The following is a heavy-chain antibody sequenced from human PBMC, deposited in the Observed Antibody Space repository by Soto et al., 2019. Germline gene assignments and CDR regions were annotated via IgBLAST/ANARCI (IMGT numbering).Heavy chain of an antibody. CDR1: GYTFSNYA. J-gene: IGHJ4*02. CDR3: ARAISRIMAAPAY. V-gene: IGHV1-18*04. CDR2: VSPYNGNA. D-gene: IGHD2-8*01. Sequence: AASVKVSCKTSGYTFSNYAISWVRQAPGQGLEWMGWVSPYNGNANYTEKFQGRVSMTTDTSTTTAYMELTSLTSDDTAIYYCARAISRIMAAPAYWGQGTLVTVSS.